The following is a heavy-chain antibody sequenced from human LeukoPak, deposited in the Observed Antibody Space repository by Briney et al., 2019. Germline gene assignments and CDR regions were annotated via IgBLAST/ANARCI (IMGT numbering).Heavy chain of an antibody. J-gene: IGHJ4*02. CDR3: ARTLYGDYVFDY. CDR1: GFTFSSYA. CDR2: ISSNGGST. V-gene: IGHV3-64*01. Sequence: GGSLRLSCAASGFTFSSYAMHWVRQAPGKGLEYVSAISSNGGSTYYANSVKGRFTISRDNSKDTLYLQMGSLRAEDMAVYYCARTLYGDYVFDYWGQGTLVTVSS. D-gene: IGHD4-17*01.